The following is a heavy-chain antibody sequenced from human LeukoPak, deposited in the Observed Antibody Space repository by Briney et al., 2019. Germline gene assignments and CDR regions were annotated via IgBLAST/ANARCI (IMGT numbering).Heavy chain of an antibody. CDR1: GYAFAEYW. J-gene: IGHJ4*02. CDR2: VYPADSDV. D-gene: IGHD3-22*01. CDR3: ARTPYYDSSGLWALGY. Sequence: GESLKISCRVFGYAFAEYWIGWVRQVPGRGLEWMGIVYPADSDVRYNPSLEGQVTFSADKSISTAYLQWSSLKASDTAMYYCARTPYYDSSGLWALGYWGQGTLVTVSS. V-gene: IGHV5-51*01.